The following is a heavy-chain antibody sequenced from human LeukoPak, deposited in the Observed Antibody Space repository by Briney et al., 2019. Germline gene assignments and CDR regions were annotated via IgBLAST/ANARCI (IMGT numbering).Heavy chain of an antibody. CDR2: IKSNGDGGTT. V-gene: IGHV3-15*07. J-gene: IGHJ4*02. CDR3: TTERSPSRRWYYFDY. D-gene: IGHD6-6*01. CDR1: DFTFSHAW. Sequence: GGSLRLSCAGAGSDFTFSHAWMNWVRQAPGKGLEWVARIKSNGDGGTTDHAAPVKGRFSISRDDSKTTLYLQMNSLRTEDTAVYYCTTERSPSRRWYYFDYWGQGTLVTVSS.